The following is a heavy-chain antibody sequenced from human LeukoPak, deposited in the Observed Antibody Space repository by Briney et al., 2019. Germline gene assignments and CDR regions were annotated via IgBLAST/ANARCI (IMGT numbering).Heavy chain of an antibody. Sequence: GGSLRLSCAASGFIFSSYWMTWVRQAPGKGLEWVAFIRYDGSNKYYADSVKGRFTISRDNSKNTLYLQMNSLRAEDTAVYYCATNDIVVVPAAIEVLGFDYWGQGTLVTVSS. V-gene: IGHV3-30*02. J-gene: IGHJ4*02. D-gene: IGHD2-2*01. CDR2: IRYDGSNK. CDR1: GFIFSSYW. CDR3: ATNDIVVVPAAIEVLGFDY.